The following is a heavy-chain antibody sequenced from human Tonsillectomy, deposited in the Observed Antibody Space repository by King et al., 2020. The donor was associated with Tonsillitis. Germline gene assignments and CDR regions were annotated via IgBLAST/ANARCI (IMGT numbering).Heavy chain of an antibody. V-gene: IGHV3-23*04. Sequence: VQLVESGGGLVQPGGSLRLSCAASGFTFSSYAMSWVRQAPGKGLEWVSAISGGDGSTYYADSVKGRFTISRDNSKNTLYRQMSSLRVEDTAIYYCARSYCRGTSCYSPFDYWGQGTLVTVSS. J-gene: IGHJ4*02. D-gene: IGHD2-2*01. CDR3: ARSYCRGTSCYSPFDY. CDR1: GFTFSSYA. CDR2: ISGGDGST.